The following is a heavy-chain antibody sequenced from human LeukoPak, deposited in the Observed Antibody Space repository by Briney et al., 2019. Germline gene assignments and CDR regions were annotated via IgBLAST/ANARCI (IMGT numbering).Heavy chain of an antibody. D-gene: IGHD3-10*01. CDR2: INHSGST. CDR1: GGSFSGYY. V-gene: IGHV4-34*01. Sequence: ASETLSLTCAVYGGSFSGYYWSWIRQPPGKGLEWIGEINHSGSTNYNPSLKSRVTISVDTSKNQFSLKLSSVTAADTAVYYCARGPVRGVISRRIDYWGQGTLVTVSP. J-gene: IGHJ4*02. CDR3: ARGPVRGVISRRIDY.